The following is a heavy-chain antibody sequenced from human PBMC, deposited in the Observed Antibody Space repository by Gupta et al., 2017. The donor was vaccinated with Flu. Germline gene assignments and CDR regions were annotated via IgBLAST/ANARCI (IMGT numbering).Heavy chain of an antibody. Sequence: QVQLQESGPGLVRPSETLSLSCTVSGASVGSSSYSWGWIRQSPGKGLEWIGSIYHTGRTSHNPSLKTPVAISVDTSKSQVSLRLSSVTAADTAVYYCAGFVGTTIDYWGQGTLVTVSS. D-gene: IGHD1-26*01. CDR1: GASVGSSSYS. J-gene: IGHJ4*02. V-gene: IGHV4-39*01. CDR3: AGFVGTTIDY. CDR2: IYHTGRT.